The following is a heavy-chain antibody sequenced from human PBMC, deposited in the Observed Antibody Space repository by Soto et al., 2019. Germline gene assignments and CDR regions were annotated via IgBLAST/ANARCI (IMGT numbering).Heavy chain of an antibody. J-gene: IGHJ4*01. CDR1: GFTFSSYS. Sequence: PWGSLRLSCAASGFTFSSYSMHWVRQVPGGGLVWVSRIDHDGIGTSYADSVKGRFTISRENAKNMVYLEMNSLRVEDTAVYYCRSVFEYWGHGTLVTVSS. V-gene: IGHV3-74*01. CDR3: RSVFEY. CDR2: IDHDGIGT.